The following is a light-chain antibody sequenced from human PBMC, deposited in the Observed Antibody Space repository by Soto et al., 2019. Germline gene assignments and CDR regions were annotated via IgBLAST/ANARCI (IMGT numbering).Light chain of an antibody. CDR2: KAS. V-gene: IGKV1-5*03. J-gene: IGKJ5*01. CDR1: QSISGW. Sequence: DIQMTQSPSTLSASVGDRVTITCRASQSISGWLAWYQQKPGKAPNLLIYKASSVESGVPSRFSGSGSGTEFTLTISSLQTDDFATYYCQQYESYSVTFGQGTRLEIK. CDR3: QQYESYSVT.